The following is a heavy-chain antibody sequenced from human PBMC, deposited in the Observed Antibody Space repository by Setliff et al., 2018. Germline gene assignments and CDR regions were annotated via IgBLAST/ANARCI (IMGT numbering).Heavy chain of an antibody. CDR2: IYTSWST. Sequence: SETLSLTCTVSGDSISSRPFYWGWFRQPAGKELEWIGQIYTSWSTNYNPSLESRVTISLDTSKRQFFLKLNSVTAADTAVYYCARMGGFLYLDVRGKGTPVTVSS. D-gene: IGHD3-3*01. V-gene: IGHV4-61*09. CDR3: ARMGGFLYLDV. CDR1: GDSISSRPFY. J-gene: IGHJ6*03.